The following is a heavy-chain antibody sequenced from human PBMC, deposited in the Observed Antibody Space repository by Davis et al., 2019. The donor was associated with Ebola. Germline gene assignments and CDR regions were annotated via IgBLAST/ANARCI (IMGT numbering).Heavy chain of an antibody. Sequence: GESLKISCAASGFTFRNFGMHWVRQAPGKGLEWVAIISYDGSNQHYADSVKGRFTVSRDNSKSTLYLQMNSLRAEDTAVYYCAREGGYCSDPNNCPPALAFDFWGQGTLVTVSS. J-gene: IGHJ4*02. V-gene: IGHV3-30*03. D-gene: IGHD6-19*01. CDR1: GFTFRNFG. CDR2: ISYDGSNQ. CDR3: AREGGYCSDPNNCPPALAFDF.